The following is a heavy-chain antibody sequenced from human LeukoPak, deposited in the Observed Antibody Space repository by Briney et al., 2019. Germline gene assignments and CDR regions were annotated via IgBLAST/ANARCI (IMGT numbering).Heavy chain of an antibody. V-gene: IGHV4-59*01. CDR1: GGSISSYY. Sequence: SETLSLTCTVSGGSISSYYWSWIRQPPGKGLEWIGYIYYSGSTNYNPSLKSRVTMSIDTSKNQFPLKLSSVTAADTAVYYCARGSGSYYFDFWGQGTLVTVSS. J-gene: IGHJ4*02. D-gene: IGHD1-26*01. CDR3: ARGSGSYYFDF. CDR2: IYYSGST.